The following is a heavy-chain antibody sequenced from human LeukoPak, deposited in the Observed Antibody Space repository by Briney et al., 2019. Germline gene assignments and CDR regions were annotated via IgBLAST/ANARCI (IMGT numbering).Heavy chain of an antibody. D-gene: IGHD6-19*01. CDR3: ARDLFSGSDY. CDR1: GFTLSTYA. J-gene: IGHJ4*02. V-gene: IGHV3-30*04. CDR2: ISHDGSNK. Sequence: GGSLRLSCAASGFTLSTYAMYWVRQAPGKGLEWVAVISHDGSNKYYADSVKGRFSISKDNYKNTLYLQMNSLRPEDTAVYYCARDLFSGSDYWGQGTLVTVSS.